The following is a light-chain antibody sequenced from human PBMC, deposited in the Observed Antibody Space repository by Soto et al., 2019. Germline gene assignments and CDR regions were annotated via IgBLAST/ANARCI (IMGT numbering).Light chain of an antibody. CDR1: QSVSSNY. V-gene: IGKV3-20*01. CDR3: QQYVSSPT. J-gene: IGKJ2*01. Sequence: EIVLTQSPGTLSLSPGERATLSCRASQSVSSNYVAWYQQKPGQAPRLLIYGASSRTTGIPDRFSGSGSGTDFTLIISRLEAEDVAVYYWQQYVSSPTFGQGTKLEIK. CDR2: GAS.